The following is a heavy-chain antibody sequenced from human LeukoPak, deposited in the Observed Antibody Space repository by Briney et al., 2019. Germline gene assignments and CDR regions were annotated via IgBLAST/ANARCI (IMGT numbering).Heavy chain of an antibody. CDR1: GFTFSSYA. CDR2: ISGSGGST. V-gene: IGHV3-23*01. D-gene: IGHD3-16*02. Sequence: GGSLRLSCAASGFTFSSYAMSWVRQAPGKGLEWVSAISGSGGSTYSADSVKGRFTISRDNSKNTLYLQMNSLRDEDTAVYYCANPYVWGSYRYFDYWGQGTLVTVSS. CDR3: ANPYVWGSYRYFDY. J-gene: IGHJ4*02.